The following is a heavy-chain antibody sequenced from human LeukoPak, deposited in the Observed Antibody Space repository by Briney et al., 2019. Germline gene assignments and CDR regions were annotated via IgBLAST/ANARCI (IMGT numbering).Heavy chain of an antibody. Sequence: SETLSLTCTVSGGSISSSPYYWTWIRQPAGKGLEWIERIYASGSTNYNPSLKSRVTISVDTSKNQFSLKLSSVTAADTAVYYCASIDTAIIQTDYWGQGTLVTVSS. J-gene: IGHJ4*02. CDR3: ASIDTAIIQTDY. D-gene: IGHD5-18*01. V-gene: IGHV4-61*02. CDR2: IYASGST. CDR1: GGSISSSPYY.